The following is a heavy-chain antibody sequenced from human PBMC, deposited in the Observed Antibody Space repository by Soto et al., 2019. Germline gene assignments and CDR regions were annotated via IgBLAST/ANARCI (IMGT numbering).Heavy chain of an antibody. V-gene: IGHV3-48*03. D-gene: IGHD6-19*01. Sequence: GGSLRLSCAASGFTFSSYEMNWVRQAPGKGLEGVSYISSSGSTIYYADSVKGRFTISRDNAKNSLYLQMNSLRAEDTAVYYCATAGGGVSSSGWYEHYYYGMDVWGQGTTVTVSS. CDR2: ISSSGSTI. CDR3: ATAGGGVSSSGWYEHYYYGMDV. CDR1: GFTFSSYE. J-gene: IGHJ6*02.